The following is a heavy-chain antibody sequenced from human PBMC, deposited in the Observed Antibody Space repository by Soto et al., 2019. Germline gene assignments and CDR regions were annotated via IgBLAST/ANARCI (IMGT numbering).Heavy chain of an antibody. CDR3: ASYTGCITSSCFANDAFDI. CDR2: ISYSGST. J-gene: IGHJ3*02. D-gene: IGHD2-2*01. Sequence: SETLSLTCSVSGDSISSSYWAWIRQPPGKGLEWIGYISYSGSTNYNPSLKSRVTIFVHTSGNQFSLSLSSVTAADTAVYFCASYTGCITSSCFANDAFDIWGQGTMVTVSS. V-gene: IGHV4-59*01. CDR1: GDSISSSY.